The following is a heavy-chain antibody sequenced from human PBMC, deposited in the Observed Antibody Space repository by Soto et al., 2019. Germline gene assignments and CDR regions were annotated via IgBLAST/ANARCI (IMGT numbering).Heavy chain of an antibody. CDR2: INHSGST. CDR3: AREAHXDILTGSIHGAFDI. CDR1: GGSFSGYY. V-gene: IGHV4-34*01. Sequence: SETLSLTCAVYGGSFSGYYWSWIRQPPGKGLEWIGEINHSGSTNYNPSLKSRVTISVDTSKNQFSLKLSSVTAADTAVYYCAREAHXDILTGSIHGAFDIWGQGTMVTVSS. D-gene: IGHD3-9*01. J-gene: IGHJ3*02.